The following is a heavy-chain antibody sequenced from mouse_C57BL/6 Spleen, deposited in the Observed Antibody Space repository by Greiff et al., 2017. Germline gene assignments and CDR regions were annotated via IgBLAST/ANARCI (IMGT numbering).Heavy chain of an antibody. CDR1: GYAFSSYW. V-gene: IGHV1-80*01. Sequence: QVQLQQSGAELVKPGASVKISCKASGYAFSSYWMNWVKQRPGKGLEWIGQIYPGDGDTNYNGKFKGKATLTADKPSSTAYMQLSSLTSEDSAVYFCARGTYYDNDDRYFDVWGTGTTVTVSS. J-gene: IGHJ1*03. CDR2: IYPGDGDT. D-gene: IGHD2-4*01. CDR3: ARGTYYDNDDRYFDV.